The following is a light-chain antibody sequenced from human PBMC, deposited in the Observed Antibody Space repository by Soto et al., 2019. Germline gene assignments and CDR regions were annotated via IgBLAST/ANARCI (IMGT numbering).Light chain of an antibody. CDR3: SSYTSSSTLGV. V-gene: IGLV2-14*01. CDR1: SSDVGGYNY. J-gene: IGLJ7*01. Sequence: QSALTQPASVSGSPGQSITISCTGTSSDVGGYNYVSWYQQHPGKAPKLMIYDVSNRPSGFSNRFSGSKSGNTASLTISGVQAEDEADYYCSSYTSSSTLGVFGTGTQLTVL. CDR2: DVS.